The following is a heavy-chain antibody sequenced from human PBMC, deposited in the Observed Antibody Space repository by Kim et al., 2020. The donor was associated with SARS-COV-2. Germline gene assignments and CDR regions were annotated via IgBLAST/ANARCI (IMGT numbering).Heavy chain of an antibody. Sequence: GGSLRLSCSPSEFTFSRYAMFWMRQAPGKGLQYLSAIDSSGHNTFYRDSMKDRLTISRDNSKNTLYLHMTSLRAEDTALYYCARKPDGDTGPTYFYYWG. CDR1: EFTFSRYA. CDR2: IDSSGHNT. CDR3: ARKPDGDTGPTYFYY. D-gene: IGHD2-21*01. J-gene: IGHJ4*01. V-gene: IGHV3-64D*09.